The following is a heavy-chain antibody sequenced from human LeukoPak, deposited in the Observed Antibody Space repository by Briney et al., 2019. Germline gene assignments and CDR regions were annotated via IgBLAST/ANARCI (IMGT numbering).Heavy chain of an antibody. V-gene: IGHV4-61*01. D-gene: IGHD3-9*01. CDR2: IYYSGST. Sequence: SETLSLTCTVYGGSVSSGIYYWSWIRQPPGKGLEWIGYIYYSGSTNYNPSLKSRVTISVDTSKDQFSLKLSSVTAADTAVYYCASLLTGYLGNWFDPWGQGTMVAVSS. CDR3: ASLLTGYLGNWFDP. J-gene: IGHJ5*02. CDR1: GGSVSSGIYY.